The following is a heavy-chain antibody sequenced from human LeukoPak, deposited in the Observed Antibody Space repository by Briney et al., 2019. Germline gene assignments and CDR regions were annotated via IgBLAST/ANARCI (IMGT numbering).Heavy chain of an antibody. Sequence: ASVKVSCKASGYTFTSYDINWVRQATGQGLEWMGWISAYNGNTNYAQKLQGRVTMTTDTSTSTAYMELRSLRSDDTAVYYCARTPDWGGGPGLDYWGQGTLVTVSS. J-gene: IGHJ4*02. V-gene: IGHV1-18*01. CDR2: ISAYNGNT. CDR3: ARTPDWGGGPGLDY. D-gene: IGHD3-16*01. CDR1: GYTFTSYD.